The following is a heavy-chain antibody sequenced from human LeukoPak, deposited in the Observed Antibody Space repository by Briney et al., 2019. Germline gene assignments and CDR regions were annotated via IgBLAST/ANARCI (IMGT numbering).Heavy chain of an antibody. V-gene: IGHV4-34*01. J-gene: IGHJ6*03. Sequence: SETLSLTCAVYGESFSGYYWTWIRQPPGKGLEWMGEVNDSGSSSYNPSLKSRVTMSIDTSKNQFSLRLTSVTAADTAVYYCARAIVPATAGYFSYMDVWGKGTTVTVSS. CDR3: ARAIVPATAGYFSYMDV. CDR1: GESFSGYY. CDR2: VNDSGSS. D-gene: IGHD5-12*01.